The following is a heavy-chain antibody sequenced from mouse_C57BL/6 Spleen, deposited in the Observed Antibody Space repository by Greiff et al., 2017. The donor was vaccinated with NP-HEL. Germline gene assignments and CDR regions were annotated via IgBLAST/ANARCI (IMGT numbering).Heavy chain of an antibody. CDR2: IDPSDSET. Sequence: VHPHPPASSLFIPFSSFNLSFNSSFYTFTIYWIHLVNQRPIQGLEWIGNIDPSDSETHYNQKFKDKATLTVDKSSSTAYMQLSSLTSEDSAVYYCARLSGTGFDYWGQGTTLTVSS. V-gene: IGHV1-52*01. CDR1: FYTFTIYW. CDR3: ARLSGTGFDY. D-gene: IGHD4-1*01. J-gene: IGHJ2*01.